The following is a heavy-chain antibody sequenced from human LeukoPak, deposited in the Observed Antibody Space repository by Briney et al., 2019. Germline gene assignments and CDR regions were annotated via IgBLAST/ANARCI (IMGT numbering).Heavy chain of an antibody. CDR2: IYYSGST. Sequence: SQTLSLTCTVSGGSISSGDYYWSWIRQPPGKGLEWIGYIYYSGSTYYNPSLKSRVTISVDTSENQFSLKLSSVTAADTAVYYCARVRRIAVAVGQFDYWGQGTLVTVSS. J-gene: IGHJ4*02. V-gene: IGHV4-30-4*01. CDR3: ARVRRIAVAVGQFDY. CDR1: GGSISSGDYY. D-gene: IGHD6-19*01.